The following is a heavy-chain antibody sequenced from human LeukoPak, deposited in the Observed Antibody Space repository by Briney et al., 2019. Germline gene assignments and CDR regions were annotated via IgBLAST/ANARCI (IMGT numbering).Heavy chain of an antibody. CDR2: IISSGSTI. CDR1: GFSFSSYE. CDR3: AELGITMIGGV. Sequence: GGSLRLSCAASGFSFSSYEMNWVRQAPGKGLEWVSYIISSGSTIYYADSVKGRFTLSRDKAKNSLYLQIDSLRAEDTAVYYCAELGITMIGGVWGKGTTVTISS. D-gene: IGHD3-10*02. J-gene: IGHJ6*04. V-gene: IGHV3-48*03.